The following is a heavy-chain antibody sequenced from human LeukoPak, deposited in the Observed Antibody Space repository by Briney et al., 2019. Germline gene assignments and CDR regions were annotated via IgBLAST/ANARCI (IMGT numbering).Heavy chain of an antibody. V-gene: IGHV4-31*03. CDR2: IYYSGST. J-gene: IGHJ6*02. D-gene: IGHD2-2*01. CDR3: ARVIVVVPIGVYHYYAMDV. CDR1: GDSISTGGYY. Sequence: SQTLSLTCTVSGDSISTGGYYWAWIRQHRERGLEWIGYIYYSGSTHYNPSLQSRVTISVDTSKNQFSLNLNSVTAADTAVYYCARVIVVVPIGVYHYYAMDVWGQGTTVTVSS.